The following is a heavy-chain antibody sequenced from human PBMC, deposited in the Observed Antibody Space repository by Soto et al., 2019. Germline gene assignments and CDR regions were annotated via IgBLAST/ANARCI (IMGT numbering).Heavy chain of an antibody. CDR1: GFSFRSSGVA. CDR2: IYWDDDK. D-gene: IGHD3-16*01. CDR3: AHRLRSSNGWGTFDY. V-gene: IGHV2-5*02. Sequence: QITLKESGPTLVKPTQTLTLTCTFSGFSFRSSGVAVGGIRQPPGKALEWVAFIYWDDDKRYCPSLKSRITITKDTSNSQVVLTMTNIDPVDTGTYYCAHRLRSSNGWGTFDYWGQGIVVTVSS. J-gene: IGHJ4*02.